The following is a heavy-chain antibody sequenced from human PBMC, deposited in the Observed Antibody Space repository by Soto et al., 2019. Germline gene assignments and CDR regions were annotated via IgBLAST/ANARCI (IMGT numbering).Heavy chain of an antibody. V-gene: IGHV1-69*13. Sequence: SVKVSCKASGGTFSSYAISWVRQAPGQGLEWMGGIIPIFGTANYAQKFQGRVTITADESTSTAYMELSSLRSEDTAVYYCARERGSSLAYCGGDCAGNWFDPWGQGTLVTVSS. CDR2: IIPIFGTA. CDR3: ARERGSSLAYCGGDCAGNWFDP. CDR1: GGTFSSYA. J-gene: IGHJ5*02. D-gene: IGHD2-21*02.